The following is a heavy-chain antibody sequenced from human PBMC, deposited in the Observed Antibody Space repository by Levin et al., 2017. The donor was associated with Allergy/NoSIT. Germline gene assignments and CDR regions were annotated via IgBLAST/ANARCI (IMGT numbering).Heavy chain of an antibody. CDR2: IIPIFGTA. D-gene: IGHD4-11*01. CDR1: GGTFSSYA. CDR3: ARSLTTVTTSDDYHYGMDV. J-gene: IGHJ6*02. V-gene: IGHV1-69*13. Sequence: SVKVSCKASGGTFSSYAISWVRQAPGQGLEWMGGIIPIFGTANYAQKFQGRVTITADESTSTAYMELSSLRSEDTAVYYCARSLTTVTTSDDYHYGMDVWGQGTTVTVSS.